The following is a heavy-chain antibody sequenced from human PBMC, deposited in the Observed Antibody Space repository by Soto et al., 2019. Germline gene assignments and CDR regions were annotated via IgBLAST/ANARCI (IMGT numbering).Heavy chain of an antibody. Sequence: QVQLVESGGGAVQSGRSLRLSCAASGFTFSNYGMYWVRQAPGNGLEWVAVISYDGSNKYYADSVKGRFTISRDNSKNTLYLQMNSLRPDDTAVYYCAQDRGSCTGGICFYSIYYWGRGTLVTVSS. V-gene: IGHV3-30*18. CDR1: GFTFSNYG. D-gene: IGHD2-15*01. J-gene: IGHJ4*02. CDR2: ISYDGSNK. CDR3: AQDRGSCTGGICFYSIYY.